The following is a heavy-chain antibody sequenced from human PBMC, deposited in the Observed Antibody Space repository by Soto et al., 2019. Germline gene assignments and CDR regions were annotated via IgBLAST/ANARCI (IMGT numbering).Heavy chain of an antibody. CDR1: GFTLSNYG. CDR3: ARGRDYLGGDFDY. V-gene: IGHV3-30-3*01. CDR2: ISYDGSNK. Sequence: PGGSLGLSCTASGFTLSNYGMHWVRQAPGKGLKWVAVISYDGSNKYYADSVKGRFTISRDNSKNTLYLQMNSLRAEDTAVYYCARGRDYLGGDFDYWGQGTLVTVSS. D-gene: IGHD3-16*01. J-gene: IGHJ4*02.